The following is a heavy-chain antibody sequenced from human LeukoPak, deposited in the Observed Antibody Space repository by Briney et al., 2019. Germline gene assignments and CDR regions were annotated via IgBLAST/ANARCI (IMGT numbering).Heavy chain of an antibody. V-gene: IGHV4-59*08. CDR1: GGSISSYY. CDR2: IYYSGST. D-gene: IGHD2-21*01. Sequence: KPSETLSLTCTVSGGSISSYYWSWIRQPPGKGLEWIGYIYYSGSTNYNPSPKSRVTISVDTSKNQFSLKLSSVTAADTAVYYCARHGGEFDPWGQGTLVTVSS. CDR3: ARHGGEFDP. J-gene: IGHJ5*02.